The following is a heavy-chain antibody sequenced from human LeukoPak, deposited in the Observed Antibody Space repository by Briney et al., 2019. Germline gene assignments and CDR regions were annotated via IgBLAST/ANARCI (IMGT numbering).Heavy chain of an antibody. D-gene: IGHD2-15*01. Sequence: PGGSLRLSCAASGFTFSSHWMNWVRRAPGKGLEWVSGISVSGGTTYYADSVEGRFTVSRDNSKNTLYLQMNSLKAEDTAVYYCANRYCSGGSCSSYWGQGTLVIVSS. V-gene: IGHV3-23*01. J-gene: IGHJ4*02. CDR1: GFTFSSHW. CDR3: ANRYCSGGSCSSY. CDR2: ISVSGGTT.